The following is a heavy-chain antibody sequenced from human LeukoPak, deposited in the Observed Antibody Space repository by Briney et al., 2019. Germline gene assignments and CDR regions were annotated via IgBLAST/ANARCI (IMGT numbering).Heavy chain of an antibody. CDR1: GASITSSY. CDR3: ARGYYDSRGYSHAFDI. D-gene: IGHD3-22*01. J-gene: IGHJ3*02. V-gene: IGHV4-59*01. Sequence: SETLSLSCAVSGASITSSYWSGIRPPPGRGLEWSGYVYYSGNTNYNPSLKSRVTLSADMSKNQFSLKLNSVTAADTAIYYCARGYYDSRGYSHAFDIWGQGTMVTVSS. CDR2: VYYSGNT.